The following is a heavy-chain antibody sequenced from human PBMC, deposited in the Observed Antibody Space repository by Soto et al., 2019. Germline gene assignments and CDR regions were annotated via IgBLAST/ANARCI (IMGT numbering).Heavy chain of an antibody. D-gene: IGHD2-2*01. CDR3: ARSSPGTSCYFIY. J-gene: IGHJ4*02. V-gene: IGHV1-18*01. CDR1: VYSITSHL. CDR2: ISTYNGNT. Sequence: VNLSCKGVVYSITSHLGSRLSKNPRQGPEWIGWISTYNGNTNYAQKFQDRVTMTTDTSTSTAYMELRSLRSDATAVYYCARSSPGTSCYFIYRGQGTLVTVSS.